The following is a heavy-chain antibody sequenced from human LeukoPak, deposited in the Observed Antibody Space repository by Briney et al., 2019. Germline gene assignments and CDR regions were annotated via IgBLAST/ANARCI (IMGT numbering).Heavy chain of an antibody. D-gene: IGHD2-2*01. CDR1: GFTFSSRDW. CDR2: IGSAI. V-gene: IGHV3-48*01. Sequence: GGSLRLSCVASGFTFSSRDWMTWVRQAPGKGLEWISYIGSAIYYADSVKGRFTISRDNAKNSLYLQMNSLRAEDTAVYYCARDHAYAFDIWGQGTLVTVSS. CDR3: ARDHAYAFDI. J-gene: IGHJ3*02.